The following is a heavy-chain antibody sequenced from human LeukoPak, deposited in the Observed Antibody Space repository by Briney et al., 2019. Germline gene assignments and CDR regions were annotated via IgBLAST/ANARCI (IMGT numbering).Heavy chain of an antibody. J-gene: IGHJ4*02. CDR2: ISSSGSTI. CDR1: GFTFSSYE. D-gene: IGHD3-9*01. V-gene: IGHV3-48*03. Sequence: GGSLRLSCAASGFTFSSYEMNWVRQAPGKGLEWVSYISSSGSTIYYADSVKGRFTISRDNAKNSLYLQMNSLRAEDTAVYYFATPPLRYFDWTINWGQGTLVTVSS. CDR3: ATPPLRYFDWTIN.